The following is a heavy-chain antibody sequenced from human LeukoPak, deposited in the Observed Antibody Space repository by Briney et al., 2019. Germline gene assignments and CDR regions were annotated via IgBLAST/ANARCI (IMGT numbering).Heavy chain of an antibody. J-gene: IGHJ4*02. CDR1: GFTFSSYA. CDR2: ISGSGGST. V-gene: IGHV3-23*01. Sequence: GGSLRLSCAAYGFTFSSYAMSWVRQAPGKGLEWVSAISGSGGSTYYADSVKGRFTISRDKSKNTPDLQKNRLRAGGTAGYFFAKDGGVVVPAAIRWAFDYGGQGTLVTVPS. D-gene: IGHD2-2*02. CDR3: AKDGGVVVPAAIRWAFDY.